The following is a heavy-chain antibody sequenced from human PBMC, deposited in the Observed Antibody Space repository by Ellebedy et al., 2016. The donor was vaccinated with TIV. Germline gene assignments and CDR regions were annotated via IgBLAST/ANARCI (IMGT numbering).Heavy chain of an antibody. CDR2: ISWSSSYI. CDR1: GFTFSSYS. J-gene: IGHJ6*02. CDR3: ARELSLRGMDV. Sequence: GESLKLSCAASGFTFSSYSMNWVRQAPGKGLEWVSFISWSSSYIYYADSVKGRFTISRDNAKNSLYLQMNSLRAEDTAVYYCARELSLRGMDVWGQGTTVTVSS. V-gene: IGHV3-21*01.